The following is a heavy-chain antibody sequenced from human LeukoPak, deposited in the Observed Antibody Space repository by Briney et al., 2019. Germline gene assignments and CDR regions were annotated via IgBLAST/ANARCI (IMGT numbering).Heavy chain of an antibody. Sequence: PSETLSLTCTVSGGSISSSSYYWGWLRQPPGKGLEWIGSIYYSGSTYYNPSLKSRVTISVDTSKNQFSLKLSSVTAADTAVYYCARHPTYYDYVRGSYRLYYFDYWGQGTLVTVSS. CDR3: ARHPTYYDYVRGSYRLYYFDY. D-gene: IGHD3-16*02. V-gene: IGHV4-39*01. CDR2: IYYSGST. J-gene: IGHJ4*02. CDR1: GGSISSSSYY.